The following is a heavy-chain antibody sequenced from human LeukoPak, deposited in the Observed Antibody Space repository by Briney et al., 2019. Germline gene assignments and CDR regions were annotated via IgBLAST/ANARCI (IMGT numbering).Heavy chain of an antibody. V-gene: IGHV3-23*01. CDR2: ISGSGGST. CDR1: GFSLSSYA. CDR3: EKHEGGVVTLFDY. J-gene: IGHJ4*02. Sequence: QPGGSLRLSCVASGFSLSSYATAWVRQAPGKGLEWVSAISGSGGSTYYAGSVKGRFTISRDNSKNTLYLQMNSLRAEDTAVYYCEKHEGGVVTLFDYWGQGTLVTVSS. D-gene: IGHD3-3*01.